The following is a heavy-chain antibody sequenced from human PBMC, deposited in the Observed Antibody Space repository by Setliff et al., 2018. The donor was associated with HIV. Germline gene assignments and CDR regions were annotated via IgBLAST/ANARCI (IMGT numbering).Heavy chain of an antibody. CDR3: VGRFGLVQIFYFDY. CDR2: IIHSGST. J-gene: IGHJ4*02. Sequence: SETLSLTCAVYGGSFSGYYWSWIRQPPGKGLEWIGEIIHSGSTNYNPSLKSRVTISIDTSKSQFSLKLSSATAADTAVYFCVGRFGLVQIFYFDYWGQGMLVTVSS. CDR1: GGSFSGYY. D-gene: IGHD2-15*01. V-gene: IGHV4-34*12.